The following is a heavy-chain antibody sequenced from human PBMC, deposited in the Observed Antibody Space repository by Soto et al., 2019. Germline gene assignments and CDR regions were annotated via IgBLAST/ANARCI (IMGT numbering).Heavy chain of an antibody. Sequence: PGESLKISWNGSGYSFTSYWISWGRQMPGKGLEWMWSIDPSDSYTNYSPSFQGHVTISADKAIITAYLQWSILQASDTAMYYCARRWTPPYYYYGMDVWAKGTTVPPSS. J-gene: IGHJ6*04. CDR1: GYSFTSYW. CDR3: ARRWTPPYYYYGMDV. V-gene: IGHV5-10-1*01. CDR2: IDPSDSYT.